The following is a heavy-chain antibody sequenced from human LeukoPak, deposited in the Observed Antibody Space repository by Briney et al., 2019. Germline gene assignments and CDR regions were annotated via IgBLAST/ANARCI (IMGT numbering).Heavy chain of an antibody. D-gene: IGHD3-22*01. Sequence: GGSLRLSCAASAFTFSRYWTTWVRQAPGKGLEWVANINEDGSGKYYLDSVRGRFTISRDNAKNSLYLQMDSLRAEDTAVYYCASSRYDSSGYYGIIAYWGQGTLVTVSS. CDR1: AFTFSRYW. CDR2: INEDGSGK. J-gene: IGHJ4*02. CDR3: ASSRYDSSGYYGIIAY. V-gene: IGHV3-7*01.